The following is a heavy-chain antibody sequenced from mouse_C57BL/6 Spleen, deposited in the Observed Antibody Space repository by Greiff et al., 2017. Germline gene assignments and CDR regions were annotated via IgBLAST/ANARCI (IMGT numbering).Heavy chain of an antibody. CDR1: GFTFSDYG. CDR2: ISSGSSTI. V-gene: IGHV5-17*01. D-gene: IGHD1-1*01. CDR3: ANLVVDYAMDY. J-gene: IGHJ4*01. Sequence: EVQLVESGGGLVKPGGSLKLSCAASGFTFSDYGMHWVRQAPEKGLEWVAYISSGSSTIYYADTVKGRFTISRDNAKNTLFLQMTSLRSEDTAMYYCANLVVDYAMDYWGQGTSVTVSS.